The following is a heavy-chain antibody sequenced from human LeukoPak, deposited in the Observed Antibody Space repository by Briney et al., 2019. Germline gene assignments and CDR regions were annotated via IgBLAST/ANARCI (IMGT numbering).Heavy chain of an antibody. CDR2: KNPNSGNS. V-gene: IGHV1-8*01. CDR1: GYTFTNYD. J-gene: IGHJ4*02. Sequence: ASVKVSCKASGYTFTNYDINRVRQATGQGLEWVGYKNPNSGNSAYAQKFQGRVTITTDASITTAYMELSGLRSEDTALYYCAREGLDYWGQGTLVTVSS. CDR3: AREGLDY.